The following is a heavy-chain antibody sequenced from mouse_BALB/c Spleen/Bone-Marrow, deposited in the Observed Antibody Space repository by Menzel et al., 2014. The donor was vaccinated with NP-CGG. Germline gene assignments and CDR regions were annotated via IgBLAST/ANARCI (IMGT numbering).Heavy chain of an antibody. J-gene: IGHJ3*01. D-gene: IGHD2-3*01. Sequence: VQLQQSGPALVKPGASVKISCKTSGYAFSSSWMNWVKQRPGQGLEWIGRIYPGDGDANYNGKFKGKATLTADKSSSTAYMQLSSLTSVDSAVYFCARNDGYSWGQGTLVTVSA. CDR2: IYPGDGDA. CDR1: GYAFSSSW. V-gene: IGHV1-82*01. CDR3: ARNDGYS.